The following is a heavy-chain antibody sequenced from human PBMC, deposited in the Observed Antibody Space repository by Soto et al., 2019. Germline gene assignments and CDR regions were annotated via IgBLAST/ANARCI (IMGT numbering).Heavy chain of an antibody. J-gene: IGHJ4*02. V-gene: IGHV3-48*02. Sequence: GGSLRLSCAASGFTFSSYSMNWVRQAPGKGLEWVSYISSSSTIYYADSVKGRFTISRDNAKNSLYLQMNSLRDEDTAVYYCARDMIAAAGIFDYWGQGTLVTVSS. CDR3: ARDMIAAAGIFDY. CDR1: GFTFSSYS. D-gene: IGHD6-13*01. CDR2: ISSSSTI.